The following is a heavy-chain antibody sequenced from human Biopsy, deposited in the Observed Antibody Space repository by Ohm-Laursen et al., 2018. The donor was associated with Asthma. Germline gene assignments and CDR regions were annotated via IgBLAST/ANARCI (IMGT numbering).Heavy chain of an antibody. J-gene: IGHJ5*02. CDR1: GGSITSSSYY. CDR3: ARIYDYWSGHYGFDP. V-gene: IGHV4-39*01. D-gene: IGHD3-3*01. Sequence: TLSLICTVSGGSITSSSYYWGWIRQPPGKGMEWIGSMYHSGSPYYHPSLKSRATISVDTSKNQLSLRMSSVTAADTAVYYCARIYDYWSGHYGFDPWGQGTLATVPS. CDR2: MYHSGSP.